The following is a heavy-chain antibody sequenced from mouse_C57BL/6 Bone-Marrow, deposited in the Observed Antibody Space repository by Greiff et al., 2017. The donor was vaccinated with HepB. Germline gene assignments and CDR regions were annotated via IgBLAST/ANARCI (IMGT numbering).Heavy chain of an antibody. CDR1: GYTFTDYY. Sequence: EVQLQQSGPVLVKPGASVKMSCKASGYTFTDYYMNWVKQSHGKSLEWIGVINPYNGGTSYNQKFKGKATLTVDKSSSTAYMELNSLTSEDSAVYYCAREGLLRPWFAYWGQGTLVTVSA. V-gene: IGHV1-19*01. CDR2: INPYNGGT. CDR3: AREGLLRPWFAY. J-gene: IGHJ3*01. D-gene: IGHD1-2*01.